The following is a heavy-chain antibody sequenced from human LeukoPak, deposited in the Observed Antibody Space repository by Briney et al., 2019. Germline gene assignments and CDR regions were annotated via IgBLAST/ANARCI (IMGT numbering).Heavy chain of an antibody. J-gene: IGHJ4*02. CDR1: GFTFSDYY. CDR3: AKGGGTVTPPQA. V-gene: IGHV3-11*05. D-gene: IGHD4-17*01. Sequence: GGSLRLSCAASGFTFSDYYMSWIRQAPGKGLEWVSYISSSSSYTNYADSVKGRFTISRDNAKNSLYLQMNSLRAEDTAVYYCAKGGGTVTPPQAWGQGTLVTVSS. CDR2: ISSSSSYT.